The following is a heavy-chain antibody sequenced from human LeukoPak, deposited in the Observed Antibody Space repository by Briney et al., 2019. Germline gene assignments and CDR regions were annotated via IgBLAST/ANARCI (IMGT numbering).Heavy chain of an antibody. V-gene: IGHV4-34*01. Sequence: SETLSLTCPVYGGSFSGYYWSWIRQPPGKGLEWIGEINHSGSTNYNPSLKSRVTISVDTSKNQFSLKLSSVTAADTAVYYCARQVLSWGSYRPAGAFDIWGQGTMVTVSS. J-gene: IGHJ3*02. CDR1: GGSFSGYY. CDR3: ARQVLSWGSYRPAGAFDI. D-gene: IGHD3-16*02. CDR2: INHSGST.